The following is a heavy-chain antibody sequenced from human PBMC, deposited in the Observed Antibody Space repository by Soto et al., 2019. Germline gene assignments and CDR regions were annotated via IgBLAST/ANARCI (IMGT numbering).Heavy chain of an antibody. J-gene: IGHJ6*03. CDR3: ARGVDRDGVVMQLYYHYYYMDV. V-gene: IGHV1-8*01. D-gene: IGHD3-3*01. CDR1: GYTHSGLS. Sequence: GASVKVSCKVSGYTHSGLSMRWVRQAPGKGLEWMGWINPKSGETSYAQKFQGRVTMTRNTSISTAYMELSSLRSEDTAVYYCARGVDRDGVVMQLYYHYYYMDVWGKGTTVTVSS. CDR2: INPKSGET.